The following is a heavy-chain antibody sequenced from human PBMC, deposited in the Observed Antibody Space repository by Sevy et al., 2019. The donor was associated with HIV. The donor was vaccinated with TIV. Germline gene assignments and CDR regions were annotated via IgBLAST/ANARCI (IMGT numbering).Heavy chain of an antibody. Sequence: GGSLRLSCAASGFTFSSYSMNWVRQAPGKGLEWVSYISSSSSTIYYADSVKGRFTISRDNAKNSLYLQMNSLRDEDTAVYYCARGYSSSTSCYKLFDYWGQGTLVTVSS. V-gene: IGHV3-48*02. D-gene: IGHD2-2*02. CDR2: ISSSSSTI. J-gene: IGHJ4*02. CDR1: GFTFSSYS. CDR3: ARGYSSSTSCYKLFDY.